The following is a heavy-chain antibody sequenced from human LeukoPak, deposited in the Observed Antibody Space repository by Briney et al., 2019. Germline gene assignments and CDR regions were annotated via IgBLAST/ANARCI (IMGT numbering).Heavy chain of an antibody. J-gene: IGHJ4*02. CDR3: AREEEHCSSTSCYINVLPWFDY. CDR2: ISSSSSYI. Sequence: PGGSLRLSCAASGFTSSSYSMNWVRQAPGKGLEWVSSISSSSSYIYYADSVKGRFTISRDNAKNSLYLQMNSLRAEDTAVYYCAREEEHCSSTSCYINVLPWFDYWGQGTLVTVSS. D-gene: IGHD2-2*02. V-gene: IGHV3-21*01. CDR1: GFTSSSYS.